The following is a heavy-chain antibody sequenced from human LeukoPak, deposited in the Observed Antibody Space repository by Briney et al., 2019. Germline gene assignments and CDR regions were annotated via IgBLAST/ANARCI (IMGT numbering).Heavy chain of an antibody. CDR2: IYNSGIT. V-gene: IGHV4-61*08. D-gene: IGHD6-19*01. Sequence: SQTLSLTCTVSGDSISSGGYYWSWIRQPPGKRLEWIGYIYNSGITNYTPSLRSRVTISVDTSKNQFSLKLTSVTAADTAMYYCARVLTTGWAGFDYWGQGALVTVSS. CDR3: ARVLTTGWAGFDY. CDR1: GDSISSGGYY. J-gene: IGHJ4*02.